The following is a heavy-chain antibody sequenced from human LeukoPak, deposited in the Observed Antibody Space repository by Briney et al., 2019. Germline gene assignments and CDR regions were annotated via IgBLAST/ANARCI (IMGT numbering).Heavy chain of an antibody. CDR3: ARQRIGGTPNWFDP. D-gene: IGHD2-15*01. Sequence: SETLSLTRTVSGGSISSYYWSWIRQPPGKGLEWIGYIYYSGSTNYNPSLKSRVTISVDTSKNQFSLKLSSVTAADTAVYYCARQRIGGTPNWFDPWGQGTLVTVSS. J-gene: IGHJ5*02. CDR1: GGSISSYY. CDR2: IYYSGST. V-gene: IGHV4-59*08.